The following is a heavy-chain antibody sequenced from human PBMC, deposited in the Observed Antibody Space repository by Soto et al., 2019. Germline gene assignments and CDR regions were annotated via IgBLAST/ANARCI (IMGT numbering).Heavy chain of an antibody. Sequence: SVKVSCKASGGTFSSCAISWVRQAPGQGLEWMGGIIPIFGTANYAQKFQGRVTITADKSTSTAYMELSSLRSEDTAVYYCARAFQGQAYYDFWSGSTGYYYYGMDVWGQGTTVTVSS. CDR3: ARAFQGQAYYDFWSGSTGYYYYGMDV. CDR1: GGTFSSCA. D-gene: IGHD3-3*01. J-gene: IGHJ6*02. CDR2: IIPIFGTA. V-gene: IGHV1-69*06.